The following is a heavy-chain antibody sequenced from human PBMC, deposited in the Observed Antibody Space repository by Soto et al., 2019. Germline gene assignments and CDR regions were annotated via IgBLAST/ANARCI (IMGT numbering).Heavy chain of an antibody. CDR2: ISSSSSSI. J-gene: IGHJ4*02. V-gene: IGHV3-21*01. CDR1: GFTFSSYS. Sequence: EVQLVESGGGLVKPGGSLRLSCAASGFTFSSYSMNWVRQAPGKGLEWVSSISSSSSSIYYADSVKGRFSISRDNAMISVYLPMYSLTADHMAAYYCASEVYGSGGEYFDYWGRGTLVTVSS. CDR3: ASEVYGSGGEYFDY. D-gene: IGHD3-10*01.